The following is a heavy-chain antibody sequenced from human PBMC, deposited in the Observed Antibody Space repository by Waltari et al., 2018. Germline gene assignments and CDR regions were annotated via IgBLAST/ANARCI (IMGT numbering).Heavy chain of an antibody. J-gene: IGHJ4*02. CDR2: IYQNGST. Sequence: QVQLQESGPGLVKPSETLSLTCTVSGYSISSGYYWGWIRQPPGTGLDWIGSIYQNGSTYYNPARKVRVAISVDTAKNHFSLKLSSGTAADTALYYCARLCGGDCYSFEWAPYLDYWGQGTLVTVSS. CDR1: GYSISSGYY. CDR3: ARLCGGDCYSFEWAPYLDY. V-gene: IGHV4-38-2*02. D-gene: IGHD2-21*02.